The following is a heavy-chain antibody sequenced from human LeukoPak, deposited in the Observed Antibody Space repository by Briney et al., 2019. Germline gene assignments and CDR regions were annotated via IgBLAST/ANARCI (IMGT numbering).Heavy chain of an antibody. CDR2: IWYDGSNK. CDR3: AREDYGDYVFGH. CDR1: GFTFSSYG. J-gene: IGHJ4*02. V-gene: IGHV3-33*01. Sequence: GGSLRLSCAASGFTFSSYGMHWVRQAPGKGLEWVAVIWYDGSNKYYADSVKGRFTISRDNAKNSLYLQMNSLSAEDTAVYYCAREDYGDYVFGHWGQGTLVTVSS. D-gene: IGHD4-17*01.